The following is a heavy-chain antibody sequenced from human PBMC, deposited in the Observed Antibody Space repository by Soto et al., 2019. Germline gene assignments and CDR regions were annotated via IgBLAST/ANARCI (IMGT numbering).Heavy chain of an antibody. D-gene: IGHD3-3*01. CDR3: ARTSGYYFYAY. J-gene: IGHJ4*02. Sequence: QVQLVQSGAEVKKPGASVKDSCKTSGYTFTSYAMHWVRQAPGQRLEWMGWINAGNGNTKYSQKFQGRVTITRDTSASTAYMELSSLRSEDTAVYYCARTSGYYFYAYWGQGTLVTVSS. V-gene: IGHV1-3*01. CDR2: INAGNGNT. CDR1: GYTFTSYA.